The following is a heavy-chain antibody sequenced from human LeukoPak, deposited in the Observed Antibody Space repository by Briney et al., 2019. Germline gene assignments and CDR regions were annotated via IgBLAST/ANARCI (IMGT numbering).Heavy chain of an antibody. J-gene: IGHJ4*02. CDR2: VYSGGST. CDR3: ARGAANWNFFDY. D-gene: IGHD1-1*01. V-gene: IGHV3-66*01. CDR1: GFTFSSYD. Sequence: GGSLRLSCAASGFTFSSYDMHWVRQAPGKGLEWVAVVYSGGSTYYADSVKDRFTISRDNSKNTLHLQMNSLRAEDTAVYYCARGAANWNFFDYWGQGTLVTVSS.